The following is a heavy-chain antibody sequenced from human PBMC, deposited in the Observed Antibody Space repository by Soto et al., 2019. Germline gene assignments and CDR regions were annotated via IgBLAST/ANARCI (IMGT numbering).Heavy chain of an antibody. V-gene: IGHV3-49*03. Sequence: GSLRLSCTASGFTVCDYSMSWFRQAPGEGLGWVGFIRSKAYGGTTEYAASVKGRFTISRDDSKTIASLQMNSLKTEDTAVYYCTRGLSVTTRLWYYYYMDVWGKGTTVTVSS. J-gene: IGHJ6*03. D-gene: IGHD4-4*01. CDR1: GFTVCDYS. CDR3: TRGLSVTTRLWYYYYMDV. CDR2: IRSKAYGGTT.